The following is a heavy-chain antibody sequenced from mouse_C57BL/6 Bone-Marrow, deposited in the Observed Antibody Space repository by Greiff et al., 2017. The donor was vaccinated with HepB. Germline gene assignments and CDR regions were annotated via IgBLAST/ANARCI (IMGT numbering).Heavy chain of an antibody. J-gene: IGHJ2*01. CDR3: ARAPYDYFDY. Sequence: EVQLQESGPELVKPGASVKISCKASGYSFTGYYMNWVKQSPEKSLEWIGEINPSTGGTTYNQKFKAKATLTVDKSSSTAYMQLKSLTSEDSAVYYCARAPYDYFDYWGQGTTLTVSS. V-gene: IGHV1-42*01. D-gene: IGHD2-3*01. CDR1: GYSFTGYY. CDR2: INPSTGGT.